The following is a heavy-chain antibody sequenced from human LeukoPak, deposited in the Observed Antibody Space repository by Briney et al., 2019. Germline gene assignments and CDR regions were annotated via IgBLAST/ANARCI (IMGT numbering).Heavy chain of an antibody. CDR1: GDTFSTYG. Sequence: ASVKVSRKASGDTFSTYGVTWVRQAPGRGRGWGAGLIPLYDAAHYAQTLQGRVTPTADKTTSTAYMELRSLRSEDTAVYICARDTRDNHLAGYSKGALWYFDLWGRGTLVTVSS. J-gene: IGHJ2*01. CDR2: LIPLYDAA. V-gene: IGHV1-69*06. CDR3: ARDTRDNHLAGYSKGALWYFDL. D-gene: IGHD3-9*01.